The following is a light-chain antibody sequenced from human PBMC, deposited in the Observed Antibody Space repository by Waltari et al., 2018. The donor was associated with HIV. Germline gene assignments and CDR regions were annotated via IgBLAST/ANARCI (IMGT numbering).Light chain of an antibody. CDR2: RND. J-gene: IGLJ3*02. CDR1: SSSIGSGY. V-gene: IGLV1-47*01. CDR3: GAWNGSPSGPV. Sequence: QSVLTQPPSVSGAPGQRVTVSCSGSSSSIGSGYVCWYQQLPGAAPKLVIYRNDQGPSGVPDRVSGSKSGTSASLAISGLRSEDEAVYYCGAWNGSPSGPVFGGGTKLTVL.